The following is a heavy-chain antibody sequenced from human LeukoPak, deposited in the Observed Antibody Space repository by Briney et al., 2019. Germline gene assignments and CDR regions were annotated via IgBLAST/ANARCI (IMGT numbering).Heavy chain of an antibody. CDR2: ISWNSGSI. J-gene: IGHJ4*02. Sequence: GGSLRLSCAASGFTFSRYSMNWVRQAPGKGLEWVSGISWNSGSIGYADSVKGRFTISRDNAKNSLYLQMNSLRAEDTALYYCAKDRQYYYDSSGSSTSSVFDYWGQGTLVTVSS. V-gene: IGHV3-9*01. D-gene: IGHD3-22*01. CDR1: GFTFSRYS. CDR3: AKDRQYYYDSSGSSTSSVFDY.